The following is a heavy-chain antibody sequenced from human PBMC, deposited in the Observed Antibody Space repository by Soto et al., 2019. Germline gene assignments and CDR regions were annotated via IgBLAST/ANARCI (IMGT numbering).Heavy chain of an antibody. CDR3: AHRALWFGELLYDWFDP. D-gene: IGHD3-10*01. Sequence: QITLKESGPPLVKPTQTLTLTCTFSGFSLSTSGVGVGWIRQPPGKALEWLALIYWDDDKRYSPSLKSRLTITHDTSKNQVVLTMTNMDPVDTATYYCAHRALWFGELLYDWFDPWGQGTLVTVSS. J-gene: IGHJ5*02. CDR1: GFSLSTSGVG. V-gene: IGHV2-5*02. CDR2: IYWDDDK.